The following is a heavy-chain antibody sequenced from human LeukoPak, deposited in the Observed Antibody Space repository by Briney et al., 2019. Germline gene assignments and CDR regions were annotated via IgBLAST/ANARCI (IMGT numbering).Heavy chain of an antibody. V-gene: IGHV3-9*01. J-gene: IGHJ4*02. CDR3: AKDRRLRLRGDIFDY. CDR1: GFTFDDYA. CDR2: ISWNSGSI. D-gene: IGHD5-12*01. Sequence: GGSLRLSCAASGFTFDDYAMHWVRQAPGKGLEWVSGISWNSGSIGYADSVKGRFTISRDNAKNSLYLQMNSLRAEDTASYYCAKDRRLRLRGDIFDYWGQGTLVTVSS.